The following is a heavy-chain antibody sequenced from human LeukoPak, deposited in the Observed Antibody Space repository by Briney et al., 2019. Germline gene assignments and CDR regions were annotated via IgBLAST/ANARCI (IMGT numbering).Heavy chain of an antibody. CDR1: GFTFSSYS. CDR3: ARDPQWLVRGEYFDY. V-gene: IGHV3-48*04. CDR2: ISSSSSTI. Sequence: GGSLRLSCAASGFTFSSYSMNWVRQAPGKGLEWVSYISSSSSTIYYADSVKGRFTISRDNAKNSLYLQMNSLRAEDTAVYYCARDPQWLVRGEYFDYWGQGTLVTVSS. J-gene: IGHJ4*02. D-gene: IGHD6-19*01.